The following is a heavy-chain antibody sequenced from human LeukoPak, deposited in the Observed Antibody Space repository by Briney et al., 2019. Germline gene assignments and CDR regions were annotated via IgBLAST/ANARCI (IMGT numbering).Heavy chain of an antibody. J-gene: IGHJ5*02. Sequence: VASVKVSCKASGGTFSSYAISWVRQAPGQGLEWMGGIIPIFGTANYAQKFQGRVTTTADKSTSTAYMELSSLRSEDTAVYYCARGALYGDYGTYWFDPWGQGTLVTVSS. D-gene: IGHD4-17*01. V-gene: IGHV1-69*06. CDR3: ARGALYGDYGTYWFDP. CDR1: GGTFSSYA. CDR2: IIPIFGTA.